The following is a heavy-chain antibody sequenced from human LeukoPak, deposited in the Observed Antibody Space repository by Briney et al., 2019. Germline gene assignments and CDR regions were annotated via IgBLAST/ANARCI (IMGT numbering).Heavy chain of an antibody. D-gene: IGHD4-17*01. CDR2: IYSGRST. CDR1: GFSVSSNY. J-gene: IGHJ6*02. V-gene: IGHV3-53*01. CDR3: ATEGTTGNFYYYGLDV. Sequence: GGSLRLSCTASGFSVSSNYMNWVRQAPGKGLEWVSVIYSGRSTYYADSVKGRFTISRDNSKNTLYLQMNSLRAEDTAVYYCATEGTTGNFYYYGLDVWGQGTTVTVSS.